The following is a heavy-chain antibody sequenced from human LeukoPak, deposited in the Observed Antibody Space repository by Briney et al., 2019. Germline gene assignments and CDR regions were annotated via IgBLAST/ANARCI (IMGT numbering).Heavy chain of an antibody. V-gene: IGHV3-23*01. D-gene: IGHD3-3*01. CDR3: AKEVANYDFWSGYHLFDC. J-gene: IGHJ4*02. Sequence: SGGSLRLSCAASGFTFSSYAMSWVRQAPGKGLEWVSAISGSGGSTYYADSVKGRFTISRDNSKNTLYLQMDSLRAEDTAVYYCAKEVANYDFWSGYHLFDCWGQGTLVTVSS. CDR2: ISGSGGST. CDR1: GFTFSSYA.